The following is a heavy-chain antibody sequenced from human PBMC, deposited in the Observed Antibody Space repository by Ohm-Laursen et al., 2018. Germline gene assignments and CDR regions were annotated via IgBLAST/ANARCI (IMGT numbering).Heavy chain of an antibody. J-gene: IGHJ4*02. D-gene: IGHD2-2*01. CDR1: GESFSGFY. CDR2: INHSGNT. V-gene: IGHV4-34*01. CDR3: ARGGVHCYAL. Sequence: GTLSLTCAVYGESFSGFYWNWIRQSPGKGLEWIGEINHSGNTNYNPSLKSRVTISVDTSKNQFSLKLNSVTAADTAVYYCARGGVHCYALWGQGTLVTVSS.